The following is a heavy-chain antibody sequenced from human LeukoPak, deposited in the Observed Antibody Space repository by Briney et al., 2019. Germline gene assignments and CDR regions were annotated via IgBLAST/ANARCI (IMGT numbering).Heavy chain of an antibody. J-gene: IGHJ6*03. CDR3: ARGVYSSGYYYYYYMDV. D-gene: IGHD5-18*01. CDR2: IFSDGST. Sequence: SETLSLTCSVSGGSISSFSWSWIRQPAGKGLEWIGRIFSDGSTNYNPSLKSRVTMSVDTSKNQFSLKVSSVNAADTAVYFCARGVYSSGYYYYYYMDVWGKGTMVTVSS. V-gene: IGHV4-4*07. CDR1: GGSISSFS.